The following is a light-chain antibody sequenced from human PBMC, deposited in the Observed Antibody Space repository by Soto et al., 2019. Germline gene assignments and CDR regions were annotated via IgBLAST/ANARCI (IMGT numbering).Light chain of an antibody. CDR1: QTIKNS. CDR2: SAS. V-gene: IGKV1-39*01. CDR3: QQFFSAPVT. Sequence: DIQMSQSPSSLSASVGDSVTITCRTSQTIKNSLNWYQQKLGGAPNLLIYSASSLHIGVPSRFRGSKSGPDFILTISGLQPEDFATYYCQQFFSAPVTFGQGTRLEI. J-gene: IGKJ5*01.